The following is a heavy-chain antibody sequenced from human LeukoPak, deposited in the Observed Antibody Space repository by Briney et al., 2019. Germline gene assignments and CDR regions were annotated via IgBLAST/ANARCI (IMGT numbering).Heavy chain of an antibody. CDR1: GGSFSGYY. J-gene: IGHJ3*02. V-gene: IGHV4-34*01. CDR3: ARSLEDAFDI. D-gene: IGHD5-24*01. Sequence: SETLSLTCVVYGGSFSGYYWSWIRQPPGKGLEWIGEINHSGSTNYSPSLKSRVTISVDTSKNQFSLKLSSVTAADTAVYYCARSLEDAFDIWGQGTVVTVSS. CDR2: INHSGST.